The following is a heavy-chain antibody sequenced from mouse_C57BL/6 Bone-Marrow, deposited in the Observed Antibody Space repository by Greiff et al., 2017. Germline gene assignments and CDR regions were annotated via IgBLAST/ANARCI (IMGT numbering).Heavy chain of an antibody. CDR1: GYTFTSYW. Sequence: QVQLQQSGAELVRPGSSVKLSCKASGYTFTSYWMDWVKQRPGQGLEWIGNIYPSDSETHYNQKFKDKATLTVEKSSSTAYMQLSSLTSEDSAVYYCARRGWLRLDFDVWGTGTTVTVSS. V-gene: IGHV1-61*01. J-gene: IGHJ1*03. CDR2: IYPSDSET. D-gene: IGHD2-2*01. CDR3: ARRGWLRLDFDV.